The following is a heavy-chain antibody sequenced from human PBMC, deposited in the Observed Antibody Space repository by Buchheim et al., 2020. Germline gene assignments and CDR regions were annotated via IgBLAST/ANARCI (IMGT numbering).Heavy chain of an antibody. J-gene: IGHJ6*02. CDR2: IIPVVGIA. V-gene: IGHV1-69*02. CDR3: ARAHTYYYGMDV. CDR1: GGTFSSYT. Sequence: QVQLVQSGAEVKKPGSSVKVSCKASGGTFSSYTISWVRQAPGQELEWMGVIIPVVGIANYAQKFQGRVTITADKSTSTAYMELSSLRSEDTAVYYCARAHTYYYGMDVWGQGTT.